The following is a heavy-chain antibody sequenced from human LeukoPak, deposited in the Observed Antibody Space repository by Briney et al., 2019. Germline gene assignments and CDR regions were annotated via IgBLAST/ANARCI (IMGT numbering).Heavy chain of an antibody. CDR2: TWYDGSNK. V-gene: IGHV3-33*01. CDR3: ARDPEMVRGVITNYYYGMDL. D-gene: IGHD3-10*01. J-gene: IGHJ6*04. CDR1: GFNYSSYG. Sequence: PGGSVRLSCAASGFNYSSYGMHGLRPAPGKGVVGVAVTWYDGSNKYYAASVKGRFTISRDNSKNTLYLQMNSLRAEDTAVYYCARDPEMVRGVITNYYYGMDLWGKGTTVTVSS.